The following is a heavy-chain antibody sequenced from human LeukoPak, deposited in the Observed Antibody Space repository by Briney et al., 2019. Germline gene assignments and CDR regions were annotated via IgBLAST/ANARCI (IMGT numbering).Heavy chain of an antibody. V-gene: IGHV3-9*01. CDR1: GFTFDDYA. J-gene: IGHJ4*02. Sequence: GGSLRLSCAASGFTFDDYAMHWVRQAPGKGLEWVSGISWNSGSIGYADSVKGRFTISRDNAKNSLYLQMNSLRAEETALSYCAKVDYCGGDCLFFDYWGQGTLVTVSS. CDR2: ISWNSGSI. D-gene: IGHD2-21*02. CDR3: AKVDYCGGDCLFFDY.